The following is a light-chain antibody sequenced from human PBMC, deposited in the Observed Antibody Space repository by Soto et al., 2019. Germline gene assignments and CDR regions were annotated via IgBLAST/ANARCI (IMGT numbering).Light chain of an antibody. Sequence: DIQMTQSPSTLSASVGDRVTITCRASQSIGSWLAWYQQKPGKAPKLLIFDASSLKIGVPSRFSGSGSGTEFTLTINSLQPDVYATSYCQQSISYLYTFVHGTKVDIK. J-gene: IGKJ2*01. V-gene: IGKV1-5*01. CDR3: QQSISYLYT. CDR1: QSIGSW. CDR2: DAS.